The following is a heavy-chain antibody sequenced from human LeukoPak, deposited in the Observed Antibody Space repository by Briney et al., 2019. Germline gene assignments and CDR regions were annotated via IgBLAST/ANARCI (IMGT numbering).Heavy chain of an antibody. Sequence: GSSVKVSCKASGGTFSSYAIGWVRQAPGQGLEWMGRIIPILGIANYAQKFQGRVTITADKSTSTAYMELSSLRSEDTAVYYCARDSLGQQLVHYYYYGMDVWGQGTTVTVSS. CDR2: IIPILGIA. CDR1: GGTFSSYA. CDR3: ARDSLGQQLVHYYYYGMDV. J-gene: IGHJ6*02. D-gene: IGHD6-13*01. V-gene: IGHV1-69*04.